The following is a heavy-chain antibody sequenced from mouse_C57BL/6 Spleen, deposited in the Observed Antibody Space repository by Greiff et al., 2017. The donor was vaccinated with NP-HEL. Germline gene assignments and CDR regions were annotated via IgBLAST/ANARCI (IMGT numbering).Heavy chain of an antibody. J-gene: IGHJ4*01. V-gene: IGHV1-69*01. CDR2: IDPSDSYT. CDR3: ARWWDYDYDLYAMDY. CDR1: GYTFTSYW. D-gene: IGHD2-4*01. Sequence: VQLQQPGAELVMPGASVKLSCKASGYTFTSYWMHWVKQRPGQGLEWLGEIDPSDSYTTYNQKFKGKSTLTVDKSSSTAYMQLSSLTSEVSAVYYCARWWDYDYDLYAMDYWGQGTSVTVSS.